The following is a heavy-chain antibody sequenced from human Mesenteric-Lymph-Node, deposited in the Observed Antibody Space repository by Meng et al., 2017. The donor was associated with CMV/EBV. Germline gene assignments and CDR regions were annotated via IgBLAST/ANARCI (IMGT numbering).Heavy chain of an antibody. CDR1: GGSIRVYY. V-gene: IGHV4-59*01. CDR2: IYDSGRN. D-gene: IGHD6-19*01. CDR3: ARAQGVAVTDY. Sequence: SETLSLTCTVSGGSIRVYYWNWIRQPPGKGLEWIGYIYDSGRNNYNPSLKSRVTMSIDTSKNQLSLKLTSVAAADTAVYYCARAQGVAVTDYWGQGTLVTVSS. J-gene: IGHJ4*02.